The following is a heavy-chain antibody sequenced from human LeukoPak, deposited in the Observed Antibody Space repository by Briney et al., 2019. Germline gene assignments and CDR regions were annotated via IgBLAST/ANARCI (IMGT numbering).Heavy chain of an antibody. V-gene: IGHV3-23*01. D-gene: IGHD1-26*01. CDR2: ISGSGGTA. Sequence: GGSLRLSCAASGFTFSSYAISWVRQAPGKGLEWVSAISGSGGTAYYADSVKGRFTISRDNSKNTLYLQMNSLRAEDTAVYYCAKDKSPYSGSYQDYWGQGTLVTVSS. CDR3: AKDKSPYSGSYQDY. J-gene: IGHJ4*02. CDR1: GFTFSSYA.